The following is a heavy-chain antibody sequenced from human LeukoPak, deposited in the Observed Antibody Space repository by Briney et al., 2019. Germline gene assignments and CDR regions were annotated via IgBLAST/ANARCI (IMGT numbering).Heavy chain of an antibody. V-gene: IGHV3-23*01. CDR1: GFTFSSYE. D-gene: IGHD3-10*01. CDR2: ISGSGGST. Sequence: PGGSLRLSCAASGFTFSSYEMNWVRQAPGKGLEWVSAISGSGGSTYYADSVKGRFTISRDNSKNTLYLQMNSLRAEDTAVYYCAKWGYGSGIFDYWGQGTLVTVSS. J-gene: IGHJ4*02. CDR3: AKWGYGSGIFDY.